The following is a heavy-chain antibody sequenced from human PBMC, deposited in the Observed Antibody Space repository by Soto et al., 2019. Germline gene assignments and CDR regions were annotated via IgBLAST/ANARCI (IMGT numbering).Heavy chain of an antibody. V-gene: IGHV3-74*01. Sequence: EVQLVESRGGLVQPGGSLRLSCAASGFTFSSNWMHWVRRVPGRGLVWVARINTDGSATNYVDSVKGRFTVSRDNVKNTLYLQMNSLRVEDTAVYYCARDGEGFWGQGTLVTVSS. J-gene: IGHJ4*02. CDR3: ARDGEGF. D-gene: IGHD2-21*01. CDR1: GFTFSSNW. CDR2: INTDGSAT.